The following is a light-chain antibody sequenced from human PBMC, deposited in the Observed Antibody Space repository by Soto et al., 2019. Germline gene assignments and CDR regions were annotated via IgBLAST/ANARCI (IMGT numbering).Light chain of an antibody. V-gene: IGLV2-18*02. CDR2: EVS. J-gene: IGLJ1*01. CDR1: SRDVGSYNR. CDR3: NSYTGSSTYV. Sequence: QSVLTQPPSVSGAPGQSGAISCPGTSRDVGSYNRVSWYQQPPGAAPKLMIYEVSNRPSGVPDRFSGSKSGNTASLTISGLQAEDEADYYCNSYTGSSTYVFGTGTKVTVL.